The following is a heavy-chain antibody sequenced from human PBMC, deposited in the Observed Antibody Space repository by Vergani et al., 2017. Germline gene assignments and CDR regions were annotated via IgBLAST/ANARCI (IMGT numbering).Heavy chain of an antibody. D-gene: IGHD4-11*01. Sequence: EVQLVESGGGLVQPGGSLRLSCAASGFSLSRFWMSWVRQAPEKGLEWVAHISPDGSATSYVDSVKGRFTISRDSSKTVYLQMNSLRVEDTAMYFCAKDLSYSTALPHFDSRGQGTLVTVSS. CDR2: ISPDGSAT. V-gene: IGHV3-7*01. CDR3: AKDLSYSTALPHFDS. CDR1: GFSLSRFW. J-gene: IGHJ4*02.